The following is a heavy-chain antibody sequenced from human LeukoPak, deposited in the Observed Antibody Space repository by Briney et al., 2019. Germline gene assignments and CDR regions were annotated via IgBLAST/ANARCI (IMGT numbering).Heavy chain of an antibody. V-gene: IGHV4-59*01. J-gene: IGHJ4*02. CDR1: GGSISSYY. Sequence: SETLSLTCTVSGGSISSYYWSWIRQPPGRGLEWIGYIFYSGSTNYNPSLKSRVTISVDTSKNQFSLKLSSVTAADTAVYYCGGSGSGYDEFDYWGQGTLVNVSS. CDR2: IFYSGST. CDR3: GGSGSGYDEFDY. D-gene: IGHD5-12*01.